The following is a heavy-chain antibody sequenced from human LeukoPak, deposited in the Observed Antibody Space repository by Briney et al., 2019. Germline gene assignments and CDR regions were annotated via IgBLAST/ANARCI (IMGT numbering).Heavy chain of an antibody. Sequence: SQTLSLTCASSGDSVSSNSAAWNWIRQSPSRGLEWLGRTYYRSKWYNEYSVSMKSRITINPDTSRNQFSLQLNSVTPEDTAVYYCARSGAVGIDYWGQGTLVTVSS. D-gene: IGHD1-26*01. V-gene: IGHV6-1*01. CDR3: ARSGAVGIDY. CDR1: GDSVSSNSAA. J-gene: IGHJ4*02. CDR2: TYYRSKWYN.